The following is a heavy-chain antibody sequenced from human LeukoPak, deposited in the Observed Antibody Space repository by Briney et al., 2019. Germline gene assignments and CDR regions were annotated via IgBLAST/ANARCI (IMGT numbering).Heavy chain of an antibody. Sequence: ASVKVSCKASGFTFTDYYMHWVRQAPGQGLEWMGWINPNSGGTVYAQRFQGRVTMTSDTSISTAYMELSSLISDDTALYYCARVREGWFDPWGQGTLVTVSS. V-gene: IGHV1-2*02. J-gene: IGHJ5*02. D-gene: IGHD3-10*01. CDR1: GFTFTDYY. CDR2: INPNSGGT. CDR3: ARVREGWFDP.